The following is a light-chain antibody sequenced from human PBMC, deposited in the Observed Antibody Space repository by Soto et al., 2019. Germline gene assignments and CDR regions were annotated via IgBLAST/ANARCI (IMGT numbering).Light chain of an antibody. Sequence: DIQMTQSPSTLSASVGDRSTITCLASQSISSWLAWYQQKPGKSPKLLIYKASSLESGVPSRFSGSGSGTEFTLTISSLQPDDFATYYCQHYNSYSEAFGPGTKVDIK. CDR2: KAS. CDR3: QHYNSYSEA. J-gene: IGKJ1*01. CDR1: QSISSW. V-gene: IGKV1-5*03.